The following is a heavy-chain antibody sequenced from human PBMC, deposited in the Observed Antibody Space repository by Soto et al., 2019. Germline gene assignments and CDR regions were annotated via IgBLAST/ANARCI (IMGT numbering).Heavy chain of an antibody. Sequence: QVQLEQSGAEVKKPGPSLKVSCKATGGTFNKYAISWVRQAPGQGLEWMAGIIPVYGTPNYAQRFQDRVTIIADESTTTAYMEVNSLTSEDTAIYYCSIVTGYGRDVWGPGTAVIVSS. CDR1: GGTFNKYA. CDR2: IIPVYGTP. V-gene: IGHV1-69*01. D-gene: IGHD2-15*01. J-gene: IGHJ6*02. CDR3: SIVTGYGRDV.